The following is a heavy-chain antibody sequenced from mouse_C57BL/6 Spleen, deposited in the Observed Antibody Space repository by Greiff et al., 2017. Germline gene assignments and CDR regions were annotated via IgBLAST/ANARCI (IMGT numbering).Heavy chain of an antibody. Sequence: EVKLQESGPGMVKPSQSLSLTCTVTGYSITSGYDWHWIRHFPGNKLEWMGYISYSGSTNYTHSLKSRISITHDTSKNHFFLKLNSVTTEDTATYYCAGGYDYDGFAYWGQGTLVTVSA. V-gene: IGHV3-1*01. CDR2: ISYSGST. CDR3: AGGYDYDGFAY. CDR1: GYSITSGYD. D-gene: IGHD2-4*01. J-gene: IGHJ3*01.